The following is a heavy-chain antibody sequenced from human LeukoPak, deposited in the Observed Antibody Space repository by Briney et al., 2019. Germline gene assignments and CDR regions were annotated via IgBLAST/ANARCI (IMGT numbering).Heavy chain of an antibody. CDR1: GSTFSSYW. Sequence: PGGSLRLSCAASGSTFSSYWMSWVRQAPGKGLEGVANIKQDGSEKYYVDSVKGRFTISRDNAKNSLYLQMNSLRAEDTAVYYCASDLKSGSYSRYYYYMDVWGKGTTVTVSS. J-gene: IGHJ6*03. V-gene: IGHV3-7*01. CDR3: ASDLKSGSYSRYYYYMDV. CDR2: IKQDGSEK. D-gene: IGHD1-26*01.